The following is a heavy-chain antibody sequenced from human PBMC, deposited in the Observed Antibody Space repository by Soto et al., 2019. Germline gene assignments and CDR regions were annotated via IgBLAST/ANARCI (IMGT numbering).Heavy chain of an antibody. V-gene: IGHV3-23*01. CDR1: GFTFGNYA. J-gene: IGHJ4*02. CDR3: ANQGYYGSWSYALGEFEY. CDR2: ISGSGATT. Sequence: EVQVLECGGCLVQPGGSLRLSYAASGFTFGNYAMSWVCQAPGKGLEWVSAISGSGATTHYADSVKGGFTISRDNSKNSLYLQMHSLRAEDVAVYYSANQGYYGSWSYALGEFEYWSQGTLVTVSA. D-gene: IGHD3-10*01.